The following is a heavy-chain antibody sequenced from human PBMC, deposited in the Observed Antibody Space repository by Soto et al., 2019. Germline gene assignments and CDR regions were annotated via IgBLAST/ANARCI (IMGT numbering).Heavy chain of an antibody. V-gene: IGHV3-30*18. D-gene: IGHD5-18*01. J-gene: IGHJ6*02. Sequence: GSLRLSCAASGFTFSSYGMHWVRQAPGKGLEWVAVISYDGSNKYYADSVKGRFTISRGNSKDTLYLQMNSLRAEDTAVYYCAKDGGGYSYGTMDVWGQGTTVTVSS. CDR2: ISYDGSNK. CDR1: GFTFSSYG. CDR3: AKDGGGYSYGTMDV.